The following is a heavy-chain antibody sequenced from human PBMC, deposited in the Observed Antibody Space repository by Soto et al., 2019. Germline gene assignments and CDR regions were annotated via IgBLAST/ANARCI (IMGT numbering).Heavy chain of an antibody. CDR2: IIPIFGTA. CDR3: ARDCISTSCYEGRYYYGMDV. J-gene: IGHJ6*02. V-gene: IGHV1-69*13. D-gene: IGHD2-2*01. Sequence: SVKVSCKGSGGTFSSYAISWVRQAPGQGLEWMGGIIPIFGTANYAQKFQGRVTITADESTSTAYMELSSLRSEDTAVYYCARDCISTSCYEGRYYYGMDVWGQGTTVTVSS. CDR1: GGTFSSYA.